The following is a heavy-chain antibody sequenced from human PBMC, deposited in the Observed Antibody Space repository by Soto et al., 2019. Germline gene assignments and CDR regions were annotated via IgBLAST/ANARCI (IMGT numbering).Heavy chain of an antibody. V-gene: IGHV4-31*03. J-gene: IGHJ5*02. CDR3: GRAEIRFYHIDT. CDR2: IYHNGRT. D-gene: IGHD3-3*01. CDR1: GGSISSGDYY. Sequence: SETLSLTCTISGGSISSGDYYWTWIRQHPGQGLEWIGYIYHNGRTYYSPSLKSRVTISEDTSKNQFSLKLSSVTAADTAVYYRGRAEIRFYHIDTWGQGALVTVSS.